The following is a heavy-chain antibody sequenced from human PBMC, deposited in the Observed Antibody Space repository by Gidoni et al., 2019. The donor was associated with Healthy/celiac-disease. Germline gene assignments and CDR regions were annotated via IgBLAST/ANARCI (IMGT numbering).Heavy chain of an antibody. CDR1: GFTFSSYA. CDR3: AREQNYYDSSGYSDY. J-gene: IGHJ4*02. D-gene: IGHD3-22*01. CDR2: ISYDGSNK. Sequence: QVQLVESGGGVVQHGGSRRFSCAPSGFTFSSYAMHWVRQAPGKGLEWVAVISYDGSNKYYADSVKGRFTISRDNSKNTLYLQMNSLRAEDTAVYYCAREQNYYDSSGYSDYWGQGTLVTVSS. V-gene: IGHV3-30-3*01.